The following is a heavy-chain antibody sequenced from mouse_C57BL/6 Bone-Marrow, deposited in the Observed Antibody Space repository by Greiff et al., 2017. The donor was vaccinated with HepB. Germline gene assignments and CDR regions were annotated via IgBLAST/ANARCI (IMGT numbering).Heavy chain of an antibody. Sequence: QVQLQQSGAELVRPGASVTLSCKASGYTFTDYEMHWVKQTPVHGLEWIGAIDPETGGTAYNQKFKGKAILTADKSSSTAYMELRSLTSEDSAVYYCTRRGAFITTVVGDYWGQGTSVTVSS. J-gene: IGHJ4*01. V-gene: IGHV1-15*01. CDR1: GYTFTDYE. CDR3: TRRGAFITTVVGDY. D-gene: IGHD1-1*01. CDR2: IDPETGGT.